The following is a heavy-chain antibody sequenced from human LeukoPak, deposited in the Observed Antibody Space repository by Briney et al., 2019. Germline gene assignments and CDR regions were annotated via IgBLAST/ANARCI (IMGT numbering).Heavy chain of an antibody. CDR1: GFSFGVYW. CDR3: ARDVDSSSSVSLYYYYYMDV. J-gene: IGHJ6*03. Sequence: GGSLRLSCAASGFSFGVYWMHWVRPAPGKGPVWVSRIKTDGSITDYADFVKGRFTISRDNAKNTLYLQMNSLRAEDTALYYCARDVDSSSSVSLYYYYYMDVWDKGTTVTVSS. V-gene: IGHV3-74*01. CDR2: IKTDGSIT. D-gene: IGHD6-6*01.